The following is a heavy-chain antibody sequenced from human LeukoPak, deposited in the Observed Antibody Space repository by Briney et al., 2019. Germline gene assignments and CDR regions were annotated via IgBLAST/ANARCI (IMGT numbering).Heavy chain of an antibody. CDR1: GGTFSSYA. CDR3: ATDADCSGGSCTP. V-gene: IGHV1-69*04. J-gene: IGHJ4*02. Sequence: SVKVSCKASGGTFSSYAISWVRQAPGQGLEWMGRIIPILGIANYAQKFQGRVTTTADKSTSTAYMELSSLRSEDTAVYYCATDADCSGGSCTPWGQGTLVTVSS. CDR2: IIPILGIA. D-gene: IGHD2-15*01.